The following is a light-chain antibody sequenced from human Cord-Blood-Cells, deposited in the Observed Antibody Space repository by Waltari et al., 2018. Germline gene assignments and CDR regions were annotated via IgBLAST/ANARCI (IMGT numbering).Light chain of an antibody. V-gene: IGLV2-23*01. CDR2: EGS. Sequence: QSALTQPASVSGSPGQSITISCTGTSSDVGSYNLVSWYQQHPGKAPQRMIYEGSKRPSGVSKRFSGSKSGNTASLTISGLQAEDEADYYCCSYAGSSTYVFGTGTKVTVL. CDR1: SSDVGSYNL. J-gene: IGLJ1*01. CDR3: CSYAGSSTYV.